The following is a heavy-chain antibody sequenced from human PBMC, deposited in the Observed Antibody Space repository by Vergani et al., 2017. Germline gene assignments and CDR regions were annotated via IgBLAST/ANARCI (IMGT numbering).Heavy chain of an antibody. Sequence: QVQLQESGPGLVKPSETLSLTCTVSGGSISSYYWSWIRQPPGKGLEWIGYIYYSGSTNYNPSLKSRVTISVDTSKNQFSLKLSSVTAADTAVYYCARRPNSSGYRRDDAFDIWGQGTMVTVSS. CDR3: ARRPNSSGYRRDDAFDI. D-gene: IGHD3-22*01. V-gene: IGHV4-59*01. CDR1: GGSISSYY. J-gene: IGHJ3*02. CDR2: IYYSGST.